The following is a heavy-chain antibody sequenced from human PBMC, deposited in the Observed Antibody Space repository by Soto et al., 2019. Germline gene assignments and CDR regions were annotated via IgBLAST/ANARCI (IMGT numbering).Heavy chain of an antibody. J-gene: IGHJ4*02. V-gene: IGHV4-59*01. CDR2: IFYSGST. CDR1: GGSIYSYY. Sequence: SETLCLTCTVSGGSIYSYYWSWIRQPPEKGLEWIGNIFYSGSTNYNPSLKSRVTISVDTSKIQFSLNLSSVTAADTAVYYCARNIVGATASYFDYWGQGTLVTVSS. D-gene: IGHD1-26*01. CDR3: ARNIVGATASYFDY.